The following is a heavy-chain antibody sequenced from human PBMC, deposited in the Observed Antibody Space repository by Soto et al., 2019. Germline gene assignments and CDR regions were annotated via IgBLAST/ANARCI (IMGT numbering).Heavy chain of an antibody. Sequence: GSGPTLVNPTEPLALTCTFSGFSLTSPGMCVSWIRQSPGKALEWLALIERDDDDKYYSTSLKTRLTISKDTRKNQVVLTMANMEPADTATYYCARSIRGPRRFNGMDVWGQGTTVTSP. J-gene: IGHJ6*02. V-gene: IGHV2-70*13. D-gene: IGHD1-20*01. CDR3: ARSIRGPRRFNGMDV. CDR2: IERDDDDK. CDR1: GFSLTSPGMC.